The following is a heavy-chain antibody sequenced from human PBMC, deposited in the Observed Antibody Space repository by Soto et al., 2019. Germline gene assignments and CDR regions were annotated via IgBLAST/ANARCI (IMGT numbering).Heavy chain of an antibody. CDR1: GFTFSNNG. V-gene: IGHV3-33*01. CDR2: IWYDGINK. CDR3: ARVRVQMVDGLDL. J-gene: IGHJ6*02. Sequence: QVQLVESGGGVVQPGRSLRLFCAASGFTFSNNGMHWVRQAPGKGLEWVAVIWYDGINKYYADSVKGRFTISRDNSKNTVYLQMTSLRAEVTAVYYCARVRVQMVDGLDLWGQGTTVTVSS. D-gene: IGHD2-15*01.